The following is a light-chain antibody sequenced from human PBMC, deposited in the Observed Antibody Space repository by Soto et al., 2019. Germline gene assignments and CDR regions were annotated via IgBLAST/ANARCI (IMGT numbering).Light chain of an antibody. Sequence: SYELTQPPSVSVAPGKTARITCGGNNSGSKSVHWYQQKPGQAPVLVIYYDNDRPSGIPERFSGSNSGNTATLTISRVEAGDEADYYCQVWDSSSDHYVFGTGTKVTVL. CDR1: NSGSKS. J-gene: IGLJ1*01. CDR2: YDN. V-gene: IGLV3-21*04. CDR3: QVWDSSSDHYV.